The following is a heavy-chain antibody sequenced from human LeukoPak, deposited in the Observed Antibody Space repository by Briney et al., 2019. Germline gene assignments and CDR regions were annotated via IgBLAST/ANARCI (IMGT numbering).Heavy chain of an antibody. CDR1: GFIFSSYW. D-gene: IGHD4-11*01. V-gene: IGHV3-74*01. CDR3: AKDGHYSNFYFDY. Sequence: PGGSLRLSCAASGFIFSSYWMHWVRQAAGKRPVCVSRIKSDGSSPSYADSVRGRFTISRDNAKNTVYLQMNSLRAEDTAVYYCAKDGHYSNFYFDYWGQGTLVTVSS. CDR2: IKSDGSSP. J-gene: IGHJ4*02.